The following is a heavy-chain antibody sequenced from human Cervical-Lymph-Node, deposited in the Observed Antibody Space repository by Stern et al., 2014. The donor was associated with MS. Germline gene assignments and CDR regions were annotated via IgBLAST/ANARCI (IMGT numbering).Heavy chain of an antibody. CDR2: ISHSGVS. V-gene: IGHV4-31*03. CDR1: GASIKTIGYF. J-gene: IGHJ4*02. Sequence: QVQLQESGPGLVKPSQTLSLTCTVSGASIKTIGYFWRWVRQPPVKGLEWIGFISHSGVSFYNETLKSRVTLSQATSANQFSLSLTSVTAADPALYFCMRGDYWGRGILVAVSS. CDR3: MRGDY.